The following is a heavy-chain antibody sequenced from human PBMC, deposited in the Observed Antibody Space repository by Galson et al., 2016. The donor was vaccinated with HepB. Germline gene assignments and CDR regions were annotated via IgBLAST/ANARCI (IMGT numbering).Heavy chain of an antibody. J-gene: IGHJ6*02. Sequence: WDWDRQPPGKGLEWIGAIYYTGITAYNSSLESRVTMSVETSKNQFSLKLSSVTAADTAVYYCARRPIVGHTTSAMDVWGQGTKVTVSS. D-gene: IGHD1-26*01. V-gene: IGHV4-39*01. CDR3: ARRPIVGHTTSAMDV. CDR2: IYYTGIT.